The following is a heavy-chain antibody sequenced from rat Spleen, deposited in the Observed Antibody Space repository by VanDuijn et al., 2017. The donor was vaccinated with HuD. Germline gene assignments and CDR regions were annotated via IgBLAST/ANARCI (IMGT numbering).Heavy chain of an antibody. CDR2: ISYHGSST. J-gene: IGHJ2*01. V-gene: IGHV5-7*01. D-gene: IGHD1-10*01. CDR3: ARREQLGGYFDY. Sequence: EVQLVESGGDLVQPGRSLKLSCAASGFTFRNYDMAWVRQAPKKGLEWVATISYHGSSTNYRDSVKGRFTISRDNAKSTLCLQMDSLRSEDTATYYCARREQLGGYFDYWGQGVMVTVSS. CDR1: GFTFRNYD.